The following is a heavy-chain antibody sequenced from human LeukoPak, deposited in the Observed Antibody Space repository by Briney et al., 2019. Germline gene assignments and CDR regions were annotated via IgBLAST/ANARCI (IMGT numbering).Heavy chain of an antibody. CDR3: TRFGSDDGEYAY. Sequence: GGSLKLSCAASGFTFSGSAMHWVRQASGKGLEWVGRIRSKANSYATAYAASVKGRFTISRDDSKNTAYLQLNSLRTEDTAVYYCTRFGSDDGEYAYWGQGTLVTVSS. J-gene: IGHJ4*02. CDR1: GFTFSGSA. V-gene: IGHV3-73*01. CDR2: IRSKANSYAT. D-gene: IGHD4-17*01.